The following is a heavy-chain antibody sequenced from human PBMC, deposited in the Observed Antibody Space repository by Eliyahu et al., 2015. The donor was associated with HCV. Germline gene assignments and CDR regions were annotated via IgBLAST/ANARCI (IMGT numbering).Heavy chain of an antibody. CDR2: VNPDSGVI. CDR1: GYTFTGYF. D-gene: IGHD2-21*01. CDR3: ARDNLRRADCGGDCPLGY. J-gene: IGHJ4*02. Sequence: QVQLVQSGAEMKTPGASVKVSCKTSGYTFTGYFIHWVRQAPGQGPGVVGLVNPDSGVINYAQKFLGGRVTLTKDTSINTAYMELTRLTSDDTAIYFCARDNLRRADCGGDCPLGYWGQGTLVTVSS. V-gene: IGHV1-2*02.